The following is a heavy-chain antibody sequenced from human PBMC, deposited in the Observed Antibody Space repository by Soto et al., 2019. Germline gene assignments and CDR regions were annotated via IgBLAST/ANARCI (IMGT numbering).Heavy chain of an antibody. CDR3: ARSQGSSTSLEIYYYYYYGMDV. V-gene: IGHV1-69*01. J-gene: IGHJ6*04. CDR1: GGTFSSYA. CDR2: IIPSSGTA. D-gene: IGHD2-2*01. Sequence: QVQLVQSGAEVKKPGSSVKVSCKASGGTFSSYAISWVRQAPGQGLEWMGGIIPSSGTANYAQKFQGRVTITADESTSTAYMELSSLRSEDTAVYYWARSQGSSTSLEIYYYYYYGMDVWGKGTTVTVSS.